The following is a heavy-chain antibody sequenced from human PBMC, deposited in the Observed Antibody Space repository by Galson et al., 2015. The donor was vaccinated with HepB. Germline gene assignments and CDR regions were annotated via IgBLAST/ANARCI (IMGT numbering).Heavy chain of an antibody. Sequence: SVKVSCKASGGTFSSYAISWVRQAPGQGLEWMGGIIPIFGTANYAQKFQGRVTITADESTSTAYMELSSLRSEDTAVYYCARDTDRDGEGSNFDYWGQGTLVTVSS. V-gene: IGHV1-69*13. CDR1: GGTFSSYA. CDR3: ARDTDRDGEGSNFDY. D-gene: IGHD5-24*01. CDR2: IIPIFGTA. J-gene: IGHJ4*02.